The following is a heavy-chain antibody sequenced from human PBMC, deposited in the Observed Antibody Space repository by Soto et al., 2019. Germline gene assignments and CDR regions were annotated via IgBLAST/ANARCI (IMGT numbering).Heavy chain of an antibody. CDR1: GGTFSTFG. V-gene: IGHV1-69*01. CDR2: IIPFFGTA. Sequence: QVQLVQSGTEVKKTGSSVKVSCKASGGTFSTFGISWVRQAPVQGIEWMGGIIPFFGTARYSQKFEDRITITADESTNTVYMDLRSLTSEDTAIYYCAKSAPMDAGDKYYYEFWGQGALVTFSS. D-gene: IGHD4-17*01. CDR3: AKSAPMDAGDKYYYEF. J-gene: IGHJ4*02.